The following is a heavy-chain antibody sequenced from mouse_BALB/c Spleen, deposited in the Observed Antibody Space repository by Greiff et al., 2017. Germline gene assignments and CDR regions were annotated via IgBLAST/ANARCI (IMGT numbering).Heavy chain of an antibody. CDR3: ARDLEGRYDEAAWFAY. D-gene: IGHD2-14*01. CDR1: GYSITSGYY. V-gene: IGHV3-6*02. CDR2: ISYDGSN. J-gene: IGHJ3*01. Sequence: EVKLLESGPGLVKPSQSLSLTCSVTGYSITSGYYWNWIRQFPGNKLEWMGYISYDGSNNYNPSLKNRISITRDTSKNQFFLKLNSVTTEDTATSYCARDLEGRYDEAAWFAYWGQGTLVTVSA.